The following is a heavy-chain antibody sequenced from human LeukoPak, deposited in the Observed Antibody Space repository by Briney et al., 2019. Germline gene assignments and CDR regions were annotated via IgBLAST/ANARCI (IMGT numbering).Heavy chain of an antibody. CDR2: IFNTGST. D-gene: IGHD3-9*01. CDR1: GDSIGRGSYY. CDR3: ARSYYDILTGPRGPFDY. J-gene: IGHJ4*02. Sequence: SETLSLTCAVSGDSIGRGSYYWGWIRQPAGKAPEWIGRIFNTGSTSYNPSLKSRVTISVDTSKNQFSLKLSSVTAADTAVYYCARSYYDILTGPRGPFDYWGQGTLVTVSS. V-gene: IGHV4-61*02.